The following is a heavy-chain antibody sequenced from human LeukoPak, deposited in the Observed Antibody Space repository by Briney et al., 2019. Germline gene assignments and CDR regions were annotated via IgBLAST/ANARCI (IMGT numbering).Heavy chain of an antibody. D-gene: IGHD2-21*02. CDR1: GGSISSGSYY. V-gene: IGHV4-61*02. Sequence: SETLSLTCTVSGGSISSGSYYWSWIRQPAGKGLEWIGRIYTSGSTNYNPSLKSRVTISVDTSKNQFSLKLSPVTAADTAVYYCARVGEFVVVTASTHSYYMDVWGKGTTVTVSS. CDR2: IYTSGST. J-gene: IGHJ6*03. CDR3: ARVGEFVVVTASTHSYYMDV.